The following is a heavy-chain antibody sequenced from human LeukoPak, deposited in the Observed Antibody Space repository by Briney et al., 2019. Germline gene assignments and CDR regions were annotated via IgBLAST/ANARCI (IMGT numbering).Heavy chain of an antibody. V-gene: IGHV3-23*01. Sequence: GWSLRLSCAASGFTFSSYAMSWVRQAPGKGLVGVSAISGSGGSTYYADSVKGRFTISRDNSKNTLYLQMNSLRAEDTAVYYCAKAGRYCSSTSCPRHFYHYYYYMDVWGKGTTVTVSS. CDR3: AKAGRYCSSTSCPRHFYHYYYYMDV. J-gene: IGHJ6*03. CDR2: ISGSGGST. CDR1: GFTFSSYA. D-gene: IGHD2-2*01.